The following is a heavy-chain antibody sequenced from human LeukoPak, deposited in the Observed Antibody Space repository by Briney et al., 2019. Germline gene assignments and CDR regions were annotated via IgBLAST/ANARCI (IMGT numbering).Heavy chain of an antibody. Sequence: GGSLRLSCAASGLTFSSYAMSWVRQAPGKGREWVSAISGSGGSTYYADSVKGRFTISRDNSKNTLYLQMNSLRAEDTAVYYCAKARIAAAGRYFDYWGQGTLVTVSS. CDR1: GLTFSSYA. CDR2: ISGSGGST. J-gene: IGHJ4*02. D-gene: IGHD6-13*01. V-gene: IGHV3-23*01. CDR3: AKARIAAAGRYFDY.